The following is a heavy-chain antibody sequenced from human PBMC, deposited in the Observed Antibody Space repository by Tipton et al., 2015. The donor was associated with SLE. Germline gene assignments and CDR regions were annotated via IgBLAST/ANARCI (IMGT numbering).Heavy chain of an antibody. CDR1: GGSISSRNW. CDR3: AGRGTYYYYYAMDV. CDR2: IYHSGST. J-gene: IGHJ6*02. D-gene: IGHD3-16*01. Sequence: GLVKPSEILSLTCAVSGGSISSRNWWSWVRQPPGKGLEWIGEIYHSGSTNYNPSLKSRATISVDKSKNQFSLKLSSVIAADTAVYYCAGRGTYYYYYAMDVWGQGTTVTVSS. V-gene: IGHV4-4*02.